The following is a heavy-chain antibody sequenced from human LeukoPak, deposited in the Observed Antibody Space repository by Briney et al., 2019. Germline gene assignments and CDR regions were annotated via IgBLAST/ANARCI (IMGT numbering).Heavy chain of an antibody. J-gene: IGHJ4*02. CDR3: AKAVDVSGSYGYFDY. V-gene: IGHV3-48*04. Sequence: VQPGGSLRLSCAASGFTFSSYSMNWVRQAPGKGLEWVSYISSSSSTIYYADSVKGRFTISRDNAKNSLYLQMNSLRAEDTAVYYCAKAVDVSGSYGYFDYWGQGTLVTVSS. CDR2: ISSSSSTI. CDR1: GFTFSSYS. D-gene: IGHD3-10*01.